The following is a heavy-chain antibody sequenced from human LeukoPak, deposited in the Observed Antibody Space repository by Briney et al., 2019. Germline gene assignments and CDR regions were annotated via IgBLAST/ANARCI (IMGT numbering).Heavy chain of an antibody. D-gene: IGHD3-9*01. J-gene: IGHJ6*02. CDR2: IYYSGST. CDR3: AREDYDILTGLYGMDV. Sequence: SETLSLTCTVSGGSISSYYWSWIRQPPGKGLEWIGYIYYSGSTNHNPSLKSRVTISVDTSKNQFSLKLSSVTAADTAVYYCAREDYDILTGLYGMDVWGQGTTVTVSS. CDR1: GGSISSYY. V-gene: IGHV4-59*01.